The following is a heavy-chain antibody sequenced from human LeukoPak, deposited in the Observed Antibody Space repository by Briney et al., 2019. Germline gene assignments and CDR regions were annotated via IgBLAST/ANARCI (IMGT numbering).Heavy chain of an antibody. V-gene: IGHV3-15*01. D-gene: IGHD2-2*01. CDR2: IKSKTDGGTT. CDR3: TTDLVVPAATTLTDC. J-gene: IGHJ4*02. Sequence: GGSLRLSCAASGFTFSNAWMSWVRQAPGKGLEWVGRIKSKTDGGTTDYAAPVKGRFTISRDDSKNTLYLQMNSLKTEDTAVYYCTTDLVVPAATTLTDCWGQGTLVTVSS. CDR1: GFTFSNAW.